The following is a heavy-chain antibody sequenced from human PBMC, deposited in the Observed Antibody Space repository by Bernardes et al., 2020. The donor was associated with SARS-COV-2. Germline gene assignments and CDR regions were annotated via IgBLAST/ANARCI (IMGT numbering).Heavy chain of an antibody. CDR1: GGSITSSY. V-gene: IGHV4-59*01. J-gene: IGHJ4*02. CDR3: ARDPGLFFTGSFES. CDR2: VYHIGST. Sequence: SETLSLTCTVSGGSITSSYWSWIRQPPGKGLEWIGYVYHIGSTSYNPSLKSRVTISRDTSNTQFSLKLKSVTAADTALYFCARDPGLFFTGSFESWGQGTLVTVSS.